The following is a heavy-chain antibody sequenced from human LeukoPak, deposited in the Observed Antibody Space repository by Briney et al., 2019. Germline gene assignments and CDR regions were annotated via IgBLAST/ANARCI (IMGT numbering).Heavy chain of an antibody. CDR1: GFTFSSYA. CDR3: ARGDWFDP. Sequence: PGRSLRLSCAASGFTFSSYAMHWVRQAPGKGLEWVAVISYDGSNKYYADSVKGRFTISRDNSKNTLYLQMNSLRAEDTAVYYCARGDWFDPWGQETLVTVYS. V-gene: IGHV3-30*01. CDR2: ISYDGSNK. J-gene: IGHJ5*02.